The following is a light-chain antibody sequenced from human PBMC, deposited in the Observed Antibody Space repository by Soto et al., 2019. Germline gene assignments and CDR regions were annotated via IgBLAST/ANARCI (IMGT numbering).Light chain of an antibody. J-gene: IGKJ4*01. CDR3: QQYDRSLT. CDR2: GAS. V-gene: IGKV3-15*01. Sequence: EIVMTQSPATLSVSPGEGATLSCRASQSVSSKLAWYQQKPGQAPRLLIYGASTRATGIPARFSGSGSGTDFTLTISRLEPEDFAVYYCQQYDRSLTFGGGTKVDIK. CDR1: QSVSSK.